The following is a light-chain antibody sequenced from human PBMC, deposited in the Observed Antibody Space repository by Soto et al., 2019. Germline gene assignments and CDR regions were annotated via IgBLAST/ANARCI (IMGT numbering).Light chain of an antibody. Sequence: DIVMTQSPASLAVSLGERATLNCKSSQSVFYNSNSQNYLAWYQQKPGQPPKLLIYWASTRESGVPDRFSGSGSATNFNLTISSLQTEDVAVYYCQQYHSTPFTFGPGTKVDVK. CDR2: WAS. CDR1: QSVFYNSNSQNY. J-gene: IGKJ3*01. CDR3: QQYHSTPFT. V-gene: IGKV4-1*01.